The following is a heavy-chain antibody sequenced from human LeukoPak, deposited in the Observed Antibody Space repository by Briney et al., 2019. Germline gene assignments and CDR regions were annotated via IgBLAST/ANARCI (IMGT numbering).Heavy chain of an antibody. CDR2: IKRDGSSP. V-gene: IGHV3-74*01. D-gene: IGHD1-14*01. CDR1: GFTFSSYW. CDR3: AALDNGRDY. J-gene: IGHJ4*02. Sequence: GGSLRLSCAAPGFTFSSYWMHWIRHAPGKGLVWVSRIKRDGSSPAYAHSVKGRFTISRENAKNTLYLQMNSLRAEDTAVYYCAALDNGRDYWGQGTLVTVSS.